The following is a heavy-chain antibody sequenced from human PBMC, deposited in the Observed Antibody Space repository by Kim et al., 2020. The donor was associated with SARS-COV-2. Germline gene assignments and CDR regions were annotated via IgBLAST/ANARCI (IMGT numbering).Heavy chain of an antibody. D-gene: IGHD3-10*01. V-gene: IGHV3-9*01. CDR1: GFTFDDYA. J-gene: IGHJ2*01. Sequence: GGSLRLSCAASGFTFDDYAMHWVRQAPGKGLEWVSGISWNSGSIGYADSVKGRFTISRDNAKNSLYLQMNSLRAEDTALYYCAKDYGSGSYQDSDGFDLWGRGTLVTVSS. CDR3: AKDYGSGSYQDSDGFDL. CDR2: ISWNSGSI.